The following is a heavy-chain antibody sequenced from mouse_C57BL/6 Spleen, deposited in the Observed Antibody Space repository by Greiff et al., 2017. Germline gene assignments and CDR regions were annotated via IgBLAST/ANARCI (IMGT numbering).Heavy chain of an antibody. Sequence: VQLQQSGAELVRPGTSVKVSCKASGYAFTNYLIEWVKQRPGQGLEWIGLINPGSGGTNYNEKFKGKATLTADKSSSTAYMQLSSLTSEDSAVYFCARRHYGRSGAVDYWGQGTSVTVSS. V-gene: IGHV1-54*01. J-gene: IGHJ4*01. CDR3: ARRHYGRSGAVDY. D-gene: IGHD1-1*01. CDR2: INPGSGGT. CDR1: GYAFTNYL.